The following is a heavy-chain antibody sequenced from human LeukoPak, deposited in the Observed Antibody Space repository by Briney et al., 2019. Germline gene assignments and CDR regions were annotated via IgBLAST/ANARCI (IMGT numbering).Heavy chain of an antibody. Sequence: SETLSLTCAVYGGSLSGYYWSWIRQPPGKGLEWIGEINHSGSTNYNPSLKSRVTISVDTSKNQLSLKLSSMAAADTAVYYCARQWLVSPLFDYWGQGTLVTVSS. CDR1: GGSLSGYY. V-gene: IGHV4-34*01. CDR2: INHSGST. D-gene: IGHD6-19*01. J-gene: IGHJ4*02. CDR3: ARQWLVSPLFDY.